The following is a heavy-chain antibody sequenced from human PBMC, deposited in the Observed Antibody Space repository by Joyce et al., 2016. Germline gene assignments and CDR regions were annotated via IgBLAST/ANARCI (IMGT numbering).Heavy chain of an antibody. J-gene: IGHJ4*02. D-gene: IGHD6-25*01. Sequence: QVLLVESGGGVVQPGRSLRLSCTASGLTFSSFSMHWVRQGPGKGREWVALISYNGERKFYADSVNGRFTISRDNSNNTLYLQINSLRHDDTARYYCAKSVPSAYFDDWGQGTLVTVSS. CDR2: ISYNGERK. CDR3: AKSVPSAYFDD. V-gene: IGHV3-30*18. CDR1: GLTFSSFS.